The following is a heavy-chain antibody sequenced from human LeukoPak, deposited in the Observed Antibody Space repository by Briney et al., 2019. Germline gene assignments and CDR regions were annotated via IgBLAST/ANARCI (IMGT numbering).Heavy chain of an antibody. J-gene: IGHJ4*02. V-gene: IGHV4-39*07. Sequence: SETLSLTCTVSGGSISSSSYYWGWIRQPPGKGLEWIGSIYYSGSTYYNPSLKSRVTISVDTSKNQFSLKLSSVTAADTAVYYCARDRGSWEPFDYWGQGTLVTVSS. CDR3: ARDRGSWEPFDY. CDR2: IYYSGST. D-gene: IGHD1-26*01. CDR1: GGSISSSSYY.